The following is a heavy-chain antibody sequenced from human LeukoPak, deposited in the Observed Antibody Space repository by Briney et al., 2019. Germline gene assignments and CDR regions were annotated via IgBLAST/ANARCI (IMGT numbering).Heavy chain of an antibody. CDR3: ASWPVGWYGEDS. Sequence: PGGSLRLSCAASGFNVSDTYMNWVRQAPGKGLEWVSVIYGGGSTYYADSVKGRFTISRDTPKNTLYLQMNSLRVEDTAVYYCASWPVGWYGEDSWGQGTLVTVSS. CDR2: IYGGGST. CDR1: GFNVSDTY. V-gene: IGHV3-53*01. D-gene: IGHD6-19*01. J-gene: IGHJ4*02.